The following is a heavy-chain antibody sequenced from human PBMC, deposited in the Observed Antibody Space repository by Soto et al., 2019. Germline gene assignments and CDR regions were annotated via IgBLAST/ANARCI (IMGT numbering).Heavy chain of an antibody. CDR1: GFTFTGFG. J-gene: IGHJ3*01. Sequence: EGQLLESGGGLVRPGGSLRLSCAASGFTFTGFGMHWVRQAPGKGLEWLAGLSGSGDSKYYAESVKGRFTISRDNSRDKLLLEMDSLRVEDSAVYFCAKPIVRGWNYFKAAAYDVWGQGTIVTVSS. D-gene: IGHD1-7*01. CDR3: AKPIVRGWNYFKAAAYDV. V-gene: IGHV3-23*01. CDR2: LSGSGDSK.